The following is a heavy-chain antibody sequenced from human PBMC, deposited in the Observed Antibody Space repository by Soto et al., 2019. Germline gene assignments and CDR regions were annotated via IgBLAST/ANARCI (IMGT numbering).Heavy chain of an antibody. D-gene: IGHD3-16*01. CDR3: ARLPTQAQYYETQK. CDR1: GASISSGGYS. J-gene: IGHJ4*02. CDR2: IYYSGNT. Sequence: SETLSLTCTVSGASISSGGYSWSWIRHHPGKGLEWIGFIYYSGNTDYNPSLRGRVTISLDTSRNHFSLNLNSVTAADTAVYYCARLPTQAQYYETQKWGQGTLVTVSS. V-gene: IGHV4-31*03.